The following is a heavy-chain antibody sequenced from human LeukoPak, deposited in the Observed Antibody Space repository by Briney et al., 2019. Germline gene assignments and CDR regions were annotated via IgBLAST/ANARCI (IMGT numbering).Heavy chain of an antibody. D-gene: IGHD6-13*01. V-gene: IGHV4-38-2*02. CDR2: IYHSGST. Sequence: SETLSLTCTVSGGSISSYYWSWIRQPPGKGLEWIGSIYHSGSTYYNPSLKSRVTISVDTSKNQFSLKLSSVTAADTAVYYCARAIRSSSWYYYYYMDVWGKGTTVTVSS. CDR1: GGSISSYY. CDR3: ARAIRSSSWYYYYYMDV. J-gene: IGHJ6*03.